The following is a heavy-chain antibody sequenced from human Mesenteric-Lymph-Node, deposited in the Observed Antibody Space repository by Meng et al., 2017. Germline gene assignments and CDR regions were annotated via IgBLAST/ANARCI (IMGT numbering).Heavy chain of an antibody. V-gene: IGHV5-51*01. CDR3: ARIYDYSNYKIFDY. CDR2: IYPGDSDV. CDR1: GYTFTRFW. D-gene: IGHD4-11*01. J-gene: IGHJ4*02. Sequence: GESLKISCKASGYTFTRFWIAWVRQMPGKGLEWMGIIYPGDSDVRYSPSFRGRVTISADRSISTAYLQWSSLEASDTAMYYCARIYDYSNYKIFDYWGQGTLVTVSS.